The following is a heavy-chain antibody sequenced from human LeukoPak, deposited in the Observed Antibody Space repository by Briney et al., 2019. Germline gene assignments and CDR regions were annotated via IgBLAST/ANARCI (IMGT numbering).Heavy chain of an antibody. D-gene: IGHD2-15*01. CDR1: GGSVSRGDCY. Sequence: SETLSLTCTVSGGSVSRGDCYWSWIRQPPGKGLEWIGYIYYSGGTFFNPSLKSRVTISVDTSKNQFSLKLSSVTAEDTAVYYCAGRPCSGGSCYPWFDPWGHGTLVTASS. V-gene: IGHV4-30-4*08. CDR2: IYYSGGT. CDR3: AGRPCSGGSCYPWFDP. J-gene: IGHJ5*02.